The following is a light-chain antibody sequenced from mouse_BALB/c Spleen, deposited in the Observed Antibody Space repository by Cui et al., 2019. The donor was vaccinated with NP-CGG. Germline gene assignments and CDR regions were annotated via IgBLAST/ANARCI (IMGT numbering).Light chain of an antibody. Sequence: QAVVRLEPALTTSPGETVTLTCRASTGAVTTSNYANWVQEKPDHLFTGLIGGTNNRAPGVPARFSGSLIGDKAALTITGAQTEDEAIYFCALWYSNHWVFGGGTKLTVL. CDR3: ALWYSNHWV. CDR2: GTN. V-gene: IGLV1*01. J-gene: IGLJ1*01. CDR1: TGAVTTSNY.